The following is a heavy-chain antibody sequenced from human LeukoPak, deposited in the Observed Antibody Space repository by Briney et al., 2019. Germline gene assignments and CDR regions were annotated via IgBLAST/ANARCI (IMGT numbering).Heavy chain of an antibody. J-gene: IGHJ4*02. CDR3: ARGDYFDY. CDR1: GGSFSGYS. V-gene: IGHV4-34*01. Sequence: PSETLSLTCAVYGGSFSGYSWSWIRQPPGKGLEWIGEINHSGSTNYNPPLKSRVTISVDTSKNQFSLKLSSVTAADTAVYYCARGDYFDYWGQGTLVTVSS. CDR2: INHSGST.